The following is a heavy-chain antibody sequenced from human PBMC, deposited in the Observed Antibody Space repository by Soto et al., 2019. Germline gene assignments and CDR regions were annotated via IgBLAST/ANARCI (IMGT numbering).Heavy chain of an antibody. CDR1: GYTFFTYD. J-gene: IGHJ5*02. V-gene: IGHV1-18*01. Sequence: QVHLVQSGVEVKTPGASVKVSCQASGYTFFTYDISWVRQAPGQGLEWRGWISTYSGDTNYAQKVQGRVTMTTYTSATTAYLELRSLSSDDPAVYYCARHHGPTTSENWFDPWGQGTLVTVSS. CDR3: ARHHGPTTSENWFDP. CDR2: ISTYSGDT. D-gene: IGHD5-12*01.